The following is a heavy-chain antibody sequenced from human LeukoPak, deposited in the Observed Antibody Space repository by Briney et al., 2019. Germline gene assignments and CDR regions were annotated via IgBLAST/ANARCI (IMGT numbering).Heavy chain of an antibody. D-gene: IGHD1-1*01. Sequence: HPGGSLRLSCAASGLTLSCCAMTWVRQAPGKGLEWVSSISISGDVTNYTDSVKGRFTISRDDSKNTLYLQMISLRVEDTAVYYCANSHKNAPGIYWGQGTLVTVPS. V-gene: IGHV3-23*01. CDR3: ANSHKNAPGIY. J-gene: IGHJ4*02. CDR1: GLTLSCCA. CDR2: ISISGDVT.